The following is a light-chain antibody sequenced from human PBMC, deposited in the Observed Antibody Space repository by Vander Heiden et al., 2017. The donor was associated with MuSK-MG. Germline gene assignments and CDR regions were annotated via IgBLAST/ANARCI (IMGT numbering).Light chain of an antibody. Sequence: TVMTQSPDSLAVSLGERATINCKSSRGGYSSNNKINLAWYQQKPGQPPKLLICWASNRESGVPDGFSGSGSGTDFTLTISGLQTEDVAVYYCQQEYSSPMTFGQGTKVEI. CDR1: RGGYSSNNKIN. V-gene: IGKV4-1*01. CDR2: WAS. J-gene: IGKJ1*01. CDR3: QQEYSSPMT.